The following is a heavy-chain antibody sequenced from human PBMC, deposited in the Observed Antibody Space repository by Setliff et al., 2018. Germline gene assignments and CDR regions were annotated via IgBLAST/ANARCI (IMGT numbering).Heavy chain of an antibody. CDR2: IYYSGST. D-gene: IGHD3-10*01. J-gene: IGHJ4*02. CDR1: GGSISSSSYY. CDR3: ARGNSWFGALTLNY. V-gene: IGHV4-39*07. Sequence: PSETLSLTCTVSGGSISSSSYYWGWIRQPPGKGLEWIGSIYYSGSTYYNPSLKSPVTISVDTSKNQFSLKLSSVTAADTAVYYCARGNSWFGALTLNYWGQGKLVTVSS.